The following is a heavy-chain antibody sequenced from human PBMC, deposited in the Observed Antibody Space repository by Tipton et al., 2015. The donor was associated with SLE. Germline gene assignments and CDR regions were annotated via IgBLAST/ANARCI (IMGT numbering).Heavy chain of an antibody. V-gene: IGHV3-48*03. D-gene: IGHD2-21*02. CDR3: ARGPIVVVTAVDWYFDL. Sequence: SLRLSCAASGFTFSTYEMNWVRQAPGKGLEWVSYICSSGTTIYYADSVKGRFTISRDNAKNSLYLQMNNLRAEDTGVYYCARGPIVVVTAVDWYFDLWGRGTLVTVSS. CDR2: ICSSGTTI. CDR1: GFTFSTYE. J-gene: IGHJ2*01.